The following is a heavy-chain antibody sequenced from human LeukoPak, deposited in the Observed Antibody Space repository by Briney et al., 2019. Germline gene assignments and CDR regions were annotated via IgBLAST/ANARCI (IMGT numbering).Heavy chain of an antibody. CDR2: IYYSGST. CDR3: ARHRRGYSYGFDY. J-gene: IGHJ4*02. V-gene: IGHV4-39*01. Sequence: PSETLSLTCTVSGGSISSSSYYWGWIRQPPGKGLEWIGSIYYSGSTYYNPSLKSRVTISVDTSKNHFSLKLSSVTAADTAVYYCARHRRGYSYGFDYWGQGTLVTVSS. D-gene: IGHD5-18*01. CDR1: GGSISSSSYY.